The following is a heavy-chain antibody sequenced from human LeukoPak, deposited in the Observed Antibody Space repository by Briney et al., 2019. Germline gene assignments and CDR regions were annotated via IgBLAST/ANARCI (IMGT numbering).Heavy chain of an antibody. CDR3: AREGRQPLRVFDY. V-gene: IGHV4-39*07. J-gene: IGHJ4*02. D-gene: IGHD2-2*01. CDR1: GGSISSSSYY. CDR2: IYYSGST. Sequence: SETLSLTCTVSGGSISSSSYYWGWIRQPPGKGLEWIGSIYYSGSTYYNPSLKSRVTISVDTSKNQFSLKLSSVTAADTAVYYCAREGRQPLRVFDYWGQGTLVTVSS.